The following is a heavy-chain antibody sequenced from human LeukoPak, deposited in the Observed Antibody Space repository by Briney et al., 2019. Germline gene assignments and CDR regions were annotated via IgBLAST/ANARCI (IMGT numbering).Heavy chain of an antibody. D-gene: IGHD6-19*01. Sequence: KPGGSLRLSCAASGFTFSSYSMNWVRQAPGKGLEWVSFISSSSRYIYYADSVKGRFTISRDNAKNSLYLQMNSLRVEDTAVYYCAGDNGWGRYYFDSWGQGTLATVSS. CDR1: GFTFSSYS. V-gene: IGHV3-21*01. CDR3: AGDNGWGRYYFDS. J-gene: IGHJ4*02. CDR2: ISSSSRYI.